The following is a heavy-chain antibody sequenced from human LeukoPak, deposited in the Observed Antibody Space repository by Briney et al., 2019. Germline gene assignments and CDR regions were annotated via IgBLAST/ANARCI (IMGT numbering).Heavy chain of an antibody. V-gene: IGHV3-74*01. D-gene: IGHD2-2*01. J-gene: IGHJ6*02. CDR3: ARGQKYCSSTSCQRIYYYGMDV. CDR2: INSDGSST. CDR1: GFTFSSYW. Sequence: PGGSLRLSCAASGFTFSSYWMHWVRQAPGKGLVWVSRINSDGSSTSYADSVKGRFTISRDNAKNSLYLQMNSLRAEDTAVYYCARGQKYCSSTSCQRIYYYGMDVWGQGTTVTVSS.